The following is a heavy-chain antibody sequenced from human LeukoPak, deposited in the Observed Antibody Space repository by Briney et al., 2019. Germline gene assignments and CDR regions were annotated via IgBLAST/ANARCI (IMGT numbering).Heavy chain of an antibody. Sequence: GGSLRLSCAASGFTFSSYAMHWVRQAPGKGLEWVAVISYDGGNKYYADSVKGRFTISRDNSKNTLYLQMNSLRAEDTAVYYCARGESVSRGGAIDYWGQGTLVTVSS. CDR3: ARGESVSRGGAIDY. D-gene: IGHD3-16*01. CDR1: GFTFSSYA. J-gene: IGHJ4*02. V-gene: IGHV3-30-3*01. CDR2: ISYDGGNK.